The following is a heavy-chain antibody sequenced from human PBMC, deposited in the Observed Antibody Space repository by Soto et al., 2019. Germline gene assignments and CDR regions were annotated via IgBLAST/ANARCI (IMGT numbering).Heavy chain of an antibody. CDR1: GVSVSSGSHY. D-gene: IGHD2-8*01. Sequence: SETLSLTCAVSGVSVSSGSHYWSWIRQPPGKGLEWIGYIYFSDITNYNPSLKSRLTVSLDRSKNQFSLNLSSVTAADTAIYYCGTLTKPPKSHSESRLFYFDNWGQGALVTVSS. J-gene: IGHJ4*02. V-gene: IGHV4-61*01. CDR2: IYFSDIT. CDR3: GTLTKPPKSHSESRLFYFDN.